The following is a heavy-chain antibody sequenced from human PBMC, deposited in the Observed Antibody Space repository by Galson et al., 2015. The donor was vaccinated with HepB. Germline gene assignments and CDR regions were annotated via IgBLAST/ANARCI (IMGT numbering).Heavy chain of an antibody. CDR2: IWHDGSNK. CDR1: GFTFSSYG. Sequence: SLRLSCAASGFTFSSYGIHWVRQAPDKGLEWVAFIWHDGSNKYYADSLKGRFTISRDNSNNTLYLQMNSLRVEDTALYYCARDGGSGTSSAHFDYWGQGALVTVSS. CDR3: ARDGGSGTSSAHFDY. D-gene: IGHD1-26*01. V-gene: IGHV3-33*01. J-gene: IGHJ4*02.